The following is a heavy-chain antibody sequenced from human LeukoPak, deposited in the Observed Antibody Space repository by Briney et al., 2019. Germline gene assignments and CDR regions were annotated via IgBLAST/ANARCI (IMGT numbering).Heavy chain of an antibody. D-gene: IGHD3-22*01. CDR1: GFTFSSYG. CDR3: AKDFGDSSGSGNLDY. CDR2: ISYDGSNK. J-gene: IGHJ4*02. Sequence: PGGSLRLSCAASGFTFSSYGMHWVRQAPGKGLEWVAVISYDGSNKYYADSVKGRFTISRDNSKNTLYLQMNSLRAEDTAVYYCAKDFGDSSGSGNLDYWGQGTLVTVSS. V-gene: IGHV3-30*18.